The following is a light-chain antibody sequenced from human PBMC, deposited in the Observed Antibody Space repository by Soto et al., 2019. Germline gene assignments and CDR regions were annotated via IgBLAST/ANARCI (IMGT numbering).Light chain of an antibody. CDR2: GAS. CDR1: QGIGNF. CDR3: QKYNNVPYT. J-gene: IGKJ2*01. Sequence: DIQMTQSPASLSASVGDRVTIACRASQGIGNFLAWYQQKPGKVPKLLIYGASTLQSGVPSRFSGSGSGTDFTLTISSLQPEDVATYYCQKYNNVPYTFGQGTKLDIK. V-gene: IGKV1-27*01.